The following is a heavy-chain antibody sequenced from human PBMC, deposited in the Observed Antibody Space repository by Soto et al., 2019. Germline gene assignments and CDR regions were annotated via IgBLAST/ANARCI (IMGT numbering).Heavy chain of an antibody. CDR1: GFTFSSYG. V-gene: IGHV3-30*18. Sequence: GGSLRLSCAASGFTFSSYGMHWVRQAPGKGLERVAVISYDGSNKYYADSVKGRFTISRDNSKNTLYLQMNSLRAEDTAVYYCAKEGVRVLRYFDWLLPAHYYYGMDVWGQGTTVTVSS. D-gene: IGHD3-9*01. CDR2: ISYDGSNK. CDR3: AKEGVRVLRYFDWLLPAHYYYGMDV. J-gene: IGHJ6*02.